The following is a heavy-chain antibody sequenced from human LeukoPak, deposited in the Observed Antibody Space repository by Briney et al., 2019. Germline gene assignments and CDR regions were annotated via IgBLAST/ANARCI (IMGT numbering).Heavy chain of an antibody. J-gene: IGHJ3*02. D-gene: IGHD2-2*01. CDR1: GFTFSSYA. V-gene: IGHV3-23*01. CDR2: ISGSGGST. CDR3: AKAHYCSSTSCYAFDI. Sequence: GGSLRLSCAASGFTFSSYAMSWVRQAPGKGLEWVSAISGSGGSTYYADSVKGRFTISRDNSKNTLYLQMNSLRAEDTAVYYCAKAHYCSSTSCYAFDIWGQGTMVTVSS.